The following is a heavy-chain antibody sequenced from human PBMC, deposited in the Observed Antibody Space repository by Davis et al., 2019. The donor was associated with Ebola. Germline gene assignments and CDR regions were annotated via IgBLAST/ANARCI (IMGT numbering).Heavy chain of an antibody. CDR2: ISSDSDYI. D-gene: IGHD3-16*01. CDR3: ARDRPLDFFFGDYYGMDV. CDR1: GFTFRTYS. V-gene: IGHV3-21*01. J-gene: IGHJ6*02. Sequence: PGGSLRLSCVASGFTFRTYSMSWVRQAPGKGLEWVSSISSDSDYIYYADSAKSRFTISRDNAKNSLYLQMNSLRAEDTAVYYWARDRPLDFFFGDYYGMDVWGQGTTVTVSS.